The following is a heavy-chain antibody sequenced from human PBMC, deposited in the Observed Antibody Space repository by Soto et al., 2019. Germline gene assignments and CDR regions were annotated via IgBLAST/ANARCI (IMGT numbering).Heavy chain of an antibody. CDR2: IFSGGTT. CDR1: GFTVSSNY. J-gene: IGHJ5*02. CDR3: AKGDYYDSSGYCFDP. V-gene: IGHV3-66*01. D-gene: IGHD3-22*01. Sequence: PGGSLRLSCAASGFTVSSNYMTWVRQAPGKGLEWVSVIFSGGTTYYADSVRGRFSISRDNSKNTLYLQMNSLRAEDTAIYYCAKGDYYDSSGYCFDPWGQGTLVTVSS.